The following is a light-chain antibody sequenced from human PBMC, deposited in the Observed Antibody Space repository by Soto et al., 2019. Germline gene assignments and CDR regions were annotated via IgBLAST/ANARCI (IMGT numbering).Light chain of an antibody. CDR1: QSVSSY. Sequence: EIVLTQSPATLSLSPGERATLSCRASQSVSSYLAWYQQKPGQAPRLLIYDASNRATGIPARFSGSGSGTDFTLTISSLEPEDFAVYYCQQRSNWPITFRQGTRLEIK. CDR2: DAS. V-gene: IGKV3-11*01. J-gene: IGKJ5*01. CDR3: QQRSNWPIT.